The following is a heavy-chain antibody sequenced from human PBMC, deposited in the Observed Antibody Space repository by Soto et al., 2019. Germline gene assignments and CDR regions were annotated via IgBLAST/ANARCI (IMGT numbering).Heavy chain of an antibody. J-gene: IGHJ4*02. CDR1: GGSFSGYY. D-gene: IGHD2-2*01. CDR2: INHSGST. CDR3: ARTPACSSTSCYGNFDY. Sequence: PSETLSLTCAVYGGSFSGYYWSWIRQPPGKGLEWIGEINHSGSTNYNPSLKSRVTISVDTSKNQFSLKLSSVTAEDTAVYYCARTPACSSTSCYGNFDYWGQGTLVTVSS. V-gene: IGHV4-34*01.